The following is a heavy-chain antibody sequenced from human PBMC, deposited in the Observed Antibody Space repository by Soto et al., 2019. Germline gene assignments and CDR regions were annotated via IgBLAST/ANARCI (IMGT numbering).Heavy chain of an antibody. CDR2: IFSNDEK. Sequence: QVTLKESGPVLVKPTETLTLTCTVSGFSLSNARMGVSWIRQPPGKALEWLAHIFSNDEKSYSTSLKSRLTSYKDPSKLQVVLTMTHMDPVDTATYYCARIPRSYDYIWGSYRYYFDYWGQGTLVTVSS. J-gene: IGHJ4*02. D-gene: IGHD3-16*02. CDR1: GFSLSNARMG. V-gene: IGHV2-26*01. CDR3: ARIPRSYDYIWGSYRYYFDY.